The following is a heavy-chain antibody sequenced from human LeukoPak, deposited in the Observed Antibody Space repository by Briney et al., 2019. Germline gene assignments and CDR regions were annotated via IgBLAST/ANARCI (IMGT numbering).Heavy chain of an antibody. D-gene: IGHD2-15*01. V-gene: IGHV3-33*01. CDR3: ARDLSSPGPHSPHSMTLDY. Sequence: GGSLRLSCAASGFTFSSYGMHWVRQAPGKGLEWVAVIWYDESNKYYADSVKGRFTISRDNSKNTLYLQMNSLRAEDTAVYYCARDLSSPGPHSPHSMTLDYWGQGTLVTVSS. CDR1: GFTFSSYG. CDR2: IWYDESNK. J-gene: IGHJ4*02.